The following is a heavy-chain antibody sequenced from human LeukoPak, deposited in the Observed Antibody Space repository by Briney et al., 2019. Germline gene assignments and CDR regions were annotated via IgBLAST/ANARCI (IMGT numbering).Heavy chain of an antibody. J-gene: IGHJ4*02. CDR2: ISGSGGST. Sequence: GGSLRLSCAASGFTFSSYAMSWVRQAPGKGLEWVSAISGSGGSTYYADSVKGRFTISRDKSKNTLYLQMNSLRAEDTAVYYCAKPITMIVSPFDYWGQGTLVTVSS. V-gene: IGHV3-23*01. CDR1: GFTFSSYA. CDR3: AKPITMIVSPFDY. D-gene: IGHD3-22*01.